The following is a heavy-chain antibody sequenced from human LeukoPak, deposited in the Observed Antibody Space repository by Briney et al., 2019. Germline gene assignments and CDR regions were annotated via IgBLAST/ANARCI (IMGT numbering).Heavy chain of an antibody. V-gene: IGHV4-59*12. J-gene: IGHJ4*02. CDR1: GGSISSYY. D-gene: IGHD3-16*01. Sequence: SETLSLTCTVSGGSISSYYWSWIRQPPGKGLEWIGYIYYSGSTNYNPSLKSRVTIPVNRSKNQFSLKLSSVTAADPAVYYCARGRGRGEGGDYWGQGTLVTVSS. CDR3: ARGRGRGEGGDY. CDR2: IYYSGST.